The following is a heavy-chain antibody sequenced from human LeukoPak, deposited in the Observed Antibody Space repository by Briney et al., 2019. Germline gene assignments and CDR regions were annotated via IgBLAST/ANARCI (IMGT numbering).Heavy chain of an antibody. V-gene: IGHV1-2*02. Sequence: GASVKVSCKASGYTFTGYYMHWVRQAPGQGLEWMGWINPNSGGTNYAQKFQGRGTMTRDTSISTAYMEPSRLRSDDTAVYYCARETTYYYDSSGYSHSSDYWGQGTLVTVSS. D-gene: IGHD3-22*01. CDR1: GYTFTGYY. J-gene: IGHJ4*02. CDR2: INPNSGGT. CDR3: ARETTYYYDSSGYSHSSDY.